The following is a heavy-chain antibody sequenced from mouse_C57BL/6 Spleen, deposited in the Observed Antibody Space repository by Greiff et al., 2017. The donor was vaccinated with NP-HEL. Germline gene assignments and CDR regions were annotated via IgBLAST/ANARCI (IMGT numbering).Heavy chain of an antibody. Sequence: EVKLQESGPGMVKPSQSLSLTCTVTGYSITSGYDWHWIRHFPGNKLEWMGYISYSGSTNYNPSLKSRISITHDTSKNHFFLKLNSVTTEDTATYYCARTDYGSSSAWFAYWGQGTLVTVSA. CDR2: ISYSGST. D-gene: IGHD1-1*01. CDR1: GYSITSGYD. V-gene: IGHV3-1*01. J-gene: IGHJ3*01. CDR3: ARTDYGSSSAWFAY.